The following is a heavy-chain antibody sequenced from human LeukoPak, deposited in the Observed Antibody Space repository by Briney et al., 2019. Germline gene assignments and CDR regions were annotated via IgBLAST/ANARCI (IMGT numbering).Heavy chain of an antibody. CDR3: AKDARPYDSSAYCTP. CDR1: GFTFDHYT. Sequence: GRSLRPSCAASGFTFDHYTTHWVRQAPGKGLEWVSGISWNSGSIGYADSVKGRFTISRDNAKNSLYLQMNSLRTEDMALYYCAKDARPYDSSAYCTPWGQGTLVTVSS. V-gene: IGHV3-9*03. J-gene: IGHJ4*02. D-gene: IGHD3-22*01. CDR2: ISWNSGSI.